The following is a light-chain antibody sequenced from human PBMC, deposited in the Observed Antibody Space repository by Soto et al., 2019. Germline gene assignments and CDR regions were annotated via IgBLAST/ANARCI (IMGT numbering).Light chain of an antibody. CDR2: DVN. CDR3: SLYSTTVSLI. V-gene: IGLV2-18*01. Sequence: TEPRWVCGYLGQSVTLSRTATTTDIDNYDSVSWYQQAPGTAPKLIIYDVNNRPSGAPDRFSGSTSGNTASLTISGLQAEEETDYLCSLYSTTVSLIFGPGTNVTVL. CDR1: TTDIDNYDS. J-gene: IGLJ1*01.